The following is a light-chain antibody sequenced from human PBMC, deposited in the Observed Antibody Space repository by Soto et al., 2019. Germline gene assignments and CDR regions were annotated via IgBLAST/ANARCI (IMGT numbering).Light chain of an antibody. Sequence: EIVMTQSPATLSVSPGERATLSCRASQNVSSNLAWYQQKPGQAPRLLIYGASTRATGIQARFSGSGSGTEVTLTISSLQSEEFAVYYCQQYNNWPPWKFGQGTKVEIK. CDR2: GAS. CDR3: QQYNNWPPWK. CDR1: QNVSSN. J-gene: IGKJ1*01. V-gene: IGKV3-15*01.